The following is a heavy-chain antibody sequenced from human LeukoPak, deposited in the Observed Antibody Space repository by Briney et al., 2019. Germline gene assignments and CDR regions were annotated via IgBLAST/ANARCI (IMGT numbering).Heavy chain of an antibody. CDR1: GFTFSSCA. V-gene: IGHV3-23*01. Sequence: GESLKISCAASGFTFSSCAMSWVRQAPGKGLEWVSGISGSGDSTDYADSVKGRFTISRDNSKNTLYLQINSLRAEDTAVYYCAKPPSDNLLTGSLYYFDYWGQGTLVTVSS. CDR3: AKPPSDNLLTGSLYYFDY. J-gene: IGHJ4*02. CDR2: ISGSGDST. D-gene: IGHD3-9*01.